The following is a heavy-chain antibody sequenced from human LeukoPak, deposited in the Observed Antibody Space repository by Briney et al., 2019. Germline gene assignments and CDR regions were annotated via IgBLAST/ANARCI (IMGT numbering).Heavy chain of an antibody. V-gene: IGHV4-59*01. CDR2: VFYSGTT. CDR1: GGSISSFY. Sequence: PSGTLSLTCSVSGGSISSFYWTWIRQPPGKGLEWIGYVFYSGTTNYNPSLKSRVTMSVDTSKSQFSLNLSSVTAADTAVYYCARSHEVVVVPAAMRPYYYGMDVWGKGTTVTVSS. D-gene: IGHD2-2*01. J-gene: IGHJ6*04. CDR3: ARSHEVVVVPAAMRPYYYGMDV.